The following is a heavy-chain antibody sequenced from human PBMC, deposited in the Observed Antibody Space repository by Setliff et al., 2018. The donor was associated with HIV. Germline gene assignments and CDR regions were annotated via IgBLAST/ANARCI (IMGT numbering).Heavy chain of an antibody. CDR2: IYYSGGT. Sequence: SETLSLTCNVSGGSISTYYWSWVRQPPGKALEWIGYIYYSGGTDYNPSLKSRVTISVDRSKNQFSLKLSSVTAADTAIYYCARIPQLLDYAMDVWGQGTTVTVSS. J-gene: IGHJ6*02. D-gene: IGHD2-2*01. CDR3: ARIPQLLDYAMDV. V-gene: IGHV4-59*08. CDR1: GGSISTYY.